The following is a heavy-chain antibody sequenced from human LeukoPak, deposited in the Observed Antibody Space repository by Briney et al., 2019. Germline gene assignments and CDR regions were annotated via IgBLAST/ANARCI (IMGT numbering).Heavy chain of an antibody. CDR3: ASSFRAYCSSTSCSQLLDY. CDR2: IIPIFGTA. CDR1: GYTCTSYG. V-gene: IGHV1-69*13. J-gene: IGHJ4*02. D-gene: IGHD2-2*01. Sequence: ASVKVSCKASGYTCTSYGISWVRQAPGQGLEWMGGIIPIFGTANYAQKFQGRVTITADESTSTAYMELSSLRSEDTAVYYCASSFRAYCSSTSCSQLLDYWGQGTLVTVSS.